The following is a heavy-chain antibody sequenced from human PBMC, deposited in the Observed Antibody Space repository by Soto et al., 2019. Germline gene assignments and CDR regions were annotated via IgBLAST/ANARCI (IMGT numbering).Heavy chain of an antibody. J-gene: IGHJ4*02. V-gene: IGHV5-51*01. CDR2: IYPGDSDT. Sequence: PGESLKISCKGSGYSFTNDWIGWVRQMPGKGLEWMGIIYPGDSDTRHSPSFQGQVTISVDKSISTAYLQWSSLKASDTAMYYCGRHVGMTTVTTIDYWGQGTLVTVSS. CDR3: GRHVGMTTVTTIDY. CDR1: GYSFTNDW. D-gene: IGHD4-4*01.